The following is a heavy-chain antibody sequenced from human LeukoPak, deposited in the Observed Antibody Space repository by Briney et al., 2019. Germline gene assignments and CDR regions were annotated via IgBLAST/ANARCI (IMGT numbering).Heavy chain of an antibody. D-gene: IGHD2-15*01. V-gene: IGHV4-34*01. CDR2: INHSGST. Sequence: SETLSLTCAVYGGSFSGYYWSWIRQPPGKGLEWIGEINHSGSTNYNPSPKSRVTISVDTSKNQFSLKLSSVTAADTAVYYCARGTSYCSGGSCYPKYYFDYWGQGTLVTVSS. CDR3: ARGTSYCSGGSCYPKYYFDY. J-gene: IGHJ4*02. CDR1: GGSFSGYY.